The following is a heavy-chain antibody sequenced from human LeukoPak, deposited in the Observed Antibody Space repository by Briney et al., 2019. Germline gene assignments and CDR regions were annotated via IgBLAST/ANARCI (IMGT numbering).Heavy chain of an antibody. CDR3: ARDRSTVVVEIDY. Sequence: ASVKVSCKASGYTFTSYYMHWVRQAPGQGLEWMGIINPSGGSTSYAQKFQGRVTMTRDMSTSTVYMELSSLRSEDTAEYYCARDRSTVVVEIDYWGQGTLVTVSS. CDR1: GYTFTSYY. CDR2: INPSGGST. V-gene: IGHV1-46*01. D-gene: IGHD3-22*01. J-gene: IGHJ4*02.